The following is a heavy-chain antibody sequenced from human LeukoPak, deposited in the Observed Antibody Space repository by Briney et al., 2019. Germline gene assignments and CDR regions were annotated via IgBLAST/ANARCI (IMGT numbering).Heavy chain of an antibody. V-gene: IGHV3-21*01. D-gene: IGHD3-16*01. CDR2: ISSSSTHI. J-gene: IGHJ4*02. CDR1: GFTFSSYW. Sequence: GGSLRLSCAASGFTFSSYWMFWVRQAPGKGLEWVSSISSSSTHIYYADSVKGRFTISRDNAKNSLYLQMNSLAAEDTAVYYCARALYEYSSDYWGQGTLVTVSS. CDR3: ARALYEYSSDY.